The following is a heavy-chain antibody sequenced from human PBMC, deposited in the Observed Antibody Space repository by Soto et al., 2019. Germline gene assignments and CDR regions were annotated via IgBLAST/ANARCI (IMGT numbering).Heavy chain of an antibody. J-gene: IGHJ5*02. CDR3: ARNVRALSYDFWSGYYQRFDP. CDR2: IYTSGST. D-gene: IGHD3-3*01. V-gene: IGHV4-4*07. CDR1: GGSISSYY. Sequence: TLSLTCTVSGGSISSYYWSWIRQPAGKGLEWIGRIYTSGSTNYNPSLKSRVTMSVDTSKNQFSLKLSSVTAADTAVYYCARNVRALSYDFWSGYYQRFDPWGQGTLVTVSS.